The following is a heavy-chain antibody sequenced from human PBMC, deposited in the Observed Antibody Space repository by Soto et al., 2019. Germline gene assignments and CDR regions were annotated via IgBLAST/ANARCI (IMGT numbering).Heavy chain of an antibody. J-gene: IGHJ6*02. Sequence: GASVKVSCKASGYTFTDYGISWVRQASGQGLEWMGWISGYNGNTKYAQKFQGRVTMTTDTPTNTAYMELRSLRSDDTAVYYCARDREYYYDSSGNYYYHYGLDVSGQGTKVTVS. CDR3: ARDREYYYDSSGNYYYHYGLDV. CDR2: ISGYNGNT. V-gene: IGHV1-18*04. CDR1: GYTFTDYG. D-gene: IGHD3-22*01.